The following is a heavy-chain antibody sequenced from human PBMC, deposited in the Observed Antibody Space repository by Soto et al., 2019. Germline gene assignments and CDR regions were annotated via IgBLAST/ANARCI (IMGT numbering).Heavy chain of an antibody. V-gene: IGHV3-23*01. Sequence: GGSLRLSCEVSGFTFRVNGVSWVRQAPGKGLEWVSRITAGGRSTYYADPVKGRFTISRDNSKNTFYLQMNSLRAEDTAVYFCAQVYYDSSGYYSYFDYWGQGTLVTVSS. CDR3: AQVYYDSSGYYSYFDY. J-gene: IGHJ4*02. CDR1: GFTFRVNG. D-gene: IGHD3-22*01. CDR2: ITAGGRST.